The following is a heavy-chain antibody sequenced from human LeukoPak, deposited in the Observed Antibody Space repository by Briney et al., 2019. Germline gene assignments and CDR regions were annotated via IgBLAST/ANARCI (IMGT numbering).Heavy chain of an antibody. J-gene: IGHJ5*02. V-gene: IGHV5-51*01. Sequence: GESLKISCKGSGYSFTSSCIGWVRPMPGKGLGWMGIIYPGDSDTRYSPHSQGQVTISADKSISTAYLQWSSLKASDTAMYYCARHGPVYGSGSRWFDPWGQGTLVTVSS. CDR2: IYPGDSDT. CDR3: ARHGPVYGSGSRWFDP. CDR1: GYSFTSSC. D-gene: IGHD3-10*01.